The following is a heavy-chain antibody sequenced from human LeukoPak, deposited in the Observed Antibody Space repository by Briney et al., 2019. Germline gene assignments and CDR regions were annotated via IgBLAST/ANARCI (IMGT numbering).Heavy chain of an antibody. Sequence: GGSLRLSCAASGFTFSNNWMHWVRQAPGKGLVWVSRINSDGRTTTYADSVKGRFTISRDNAKNTLYLQMNSLRAEDTAVYYCAMIKEGWGQGTLVTVSS. V-gene: IGHV3-74*01. D-gene: IGHD3-22*01. CDR2: INSDGRTT. CDR3: AMIKEG. J-gene: IGHJ4*02. CDR1: GFTFSNNW.